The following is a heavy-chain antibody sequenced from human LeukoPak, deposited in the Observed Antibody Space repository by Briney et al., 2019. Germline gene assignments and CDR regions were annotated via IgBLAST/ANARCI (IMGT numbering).Heavy chain of an antibody. J-gene: IGHJ4*02. V-gene: IGHV3-48*04. CDR3: ARDYLLVPAAPGY. D-gene: IGHD2-2*01. CDR1: GFTFSSYS. CDR2: ISSSSSTI. Sequence: GGSLRLSCAASGFTFSSYSMNWVRQAPGKGLEWVSYISSSSSTIYYADSVKGRFTISRDNAKNSLYLQMNSLRAEDTAVYYCARDYLLVPAAPGYWGQGTLVTVSS.